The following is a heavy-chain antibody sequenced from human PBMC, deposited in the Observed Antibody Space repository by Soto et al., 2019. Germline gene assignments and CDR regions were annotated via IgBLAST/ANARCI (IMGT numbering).Heavy chain of an antibody. Sequence: GGSLRLSCAASGFTFSSYAMSWVRQAPGKGLEWVSAISGSGGSTYYADSVKGRFTISRDNSKNTLYLRMNSLRAEDTAVYYCAKSIVVGNYYYYGMDVWGQGTTVTVSS. CDR2: ISGSGGST. CDR3: AKSIVVGNYYYYGMDV. CDR1: GFTFSSYA. V-gene: IGHV3-23*01. J-gene: IGHJ6*02. D-gene: IGHD3-22*01.